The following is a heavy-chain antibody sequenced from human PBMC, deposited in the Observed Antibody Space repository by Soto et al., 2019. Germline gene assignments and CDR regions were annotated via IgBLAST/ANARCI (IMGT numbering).Heavy chain of an antibody. Sequence: ASVKVSCKASGYTFTGYDRHWVRQAPGQGLEWMGWINPNSGGTNYAQKFQGRVTMTRDTSISTAYMELSRLRSDDTAVYYCASGYSSGWSRVYYNYCGMDVWGQGTTVTGSS. J-gene: IGHJ6*02. CDR1: GYTFTGYD. CDR2: INPNSGGT. CDR3: ASGYSSGWSRVYYNYCGMDV. V-gene: IGHV1-2*02. D-gene: IGHD6-19*01.